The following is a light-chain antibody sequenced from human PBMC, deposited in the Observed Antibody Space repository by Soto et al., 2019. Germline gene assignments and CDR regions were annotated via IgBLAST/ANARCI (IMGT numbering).Light chain of an antibody. CDR2: SNR. Sequence: QSVLTQPPSASGTPGQRVSISCSGSDSNIGDNAVNWFQQLPGTAPKLLIYSNRQRPSGVPYRFSGSKSGTSASLAISGLQSEDEAVYFCATWDDSLNGRVFGGGTKLTVL. J-gene: IGLJ3*02. CDR1: DSNIGDNA. V-gene: IGLV1-44*01. CDR3: ATWDDSLNGRV.